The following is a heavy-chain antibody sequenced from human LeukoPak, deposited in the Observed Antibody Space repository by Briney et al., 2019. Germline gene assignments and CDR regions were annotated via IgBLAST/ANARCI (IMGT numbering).Heavy chain of an antibody. CDR2: IWYNGSNT. CDR3: AGDRKSGNFLGEFDH. D-gene: IGHD1-26*01. V-gene: IGHV3-33*01. CDR1: GFTFTSYD. J-gene: IGHJ5*02. Sequence: PGRSPRLSCAASGFTFTSYDMHWVRQAPGKGLEWVALIWYNGSNTYYTDSVRGRFTISRDNSKSTLYLQMNSLRAEDTAIYYCAGDRKSGNFLGEFDHWGLGTLVTVSS.